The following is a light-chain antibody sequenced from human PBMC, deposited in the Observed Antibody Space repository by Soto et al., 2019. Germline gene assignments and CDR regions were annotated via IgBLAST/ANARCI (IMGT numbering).Light chain of an antibody. CDR3: QQFNSYPQA. Sequence: AIPLTQSPSSLSASVGDRVTITCRASQGISSALAWYQQKPGKAPKLLIYDASSLDSGVPSRFSGSGSGTDFTLPISSLQPEDFATYYCQQFNSYPQAFGQGTRLEIK. CDR1: QGISSA. CDR2: DAS. V-gene: IGKV1-13*02. J-gene: IGKJ5*01.